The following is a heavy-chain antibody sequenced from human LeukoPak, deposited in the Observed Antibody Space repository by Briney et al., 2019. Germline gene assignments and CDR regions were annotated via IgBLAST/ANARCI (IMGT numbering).Heavy chain of an antibody. Sequence: PGGSLRLSCAASGFTFRSYWMHWVRQAPGKGLVWVSRINSDGSSTSYADSVKGRFTISRDNAKNTLYLQMNSLRAEDTAVYYCARGSRGSWFDPWGQGTLVTVSS. D-gene: IGHD6-13*01. CDR3: ARGSRGSWFDP. V-gene: IGHV3-74*01. J-gene: IGHJ5*02. CDR2: INSDGSST. CDR1: GFTFRSYW.